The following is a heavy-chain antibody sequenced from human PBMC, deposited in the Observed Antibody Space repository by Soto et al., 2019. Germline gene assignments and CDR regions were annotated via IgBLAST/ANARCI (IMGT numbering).Heavy chain of an antibody. J-gene: IGHJ3*01. CDR1: GFSFTNYH. CDR2: ISYDGINK. V-gene: IGHV3-30-3*01. Sequence: QVQLVESGGGVVQPGRSLRLSCETSGFSFTNYHMHWVRQAPGKGLEWAAVISYDGINKFYAESVKGRFTISRDNSNTTVYLQMDSLRDEDTAVYYLARDRTFRWPDGFDVWGQGTMVTVSS. D-gene: IGHD2-15*01. CDR3: ARDRTFRWPDGFDV.